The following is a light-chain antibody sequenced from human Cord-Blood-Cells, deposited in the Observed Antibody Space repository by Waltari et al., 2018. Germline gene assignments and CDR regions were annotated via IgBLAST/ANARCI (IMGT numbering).Light chain of an antibody. J-gene: IGLJ1*01. V-gene: IGLV2-23*01. CDR3: CSYAGSSTFV. Sequence: QSALTQPASVSGSPGQSITISCTGTSSAVGSYKLVSVYQQHPGKAPKLMIYEGSKRPSGVSNRFSGSKSGNTASLTISGLQAEDEADYYCCSYAGSSTFVFGTGTKVTVL. CDR2: EGS. CDR1: SSAVGSYKL.